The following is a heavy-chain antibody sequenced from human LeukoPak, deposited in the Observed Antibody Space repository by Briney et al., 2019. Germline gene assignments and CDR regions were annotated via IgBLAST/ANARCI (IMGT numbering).Heavy chain of an antibody. V-gene: IGHV1-18*01. CDR1: GYTFTSYG. J-gene: IGHJ4*02. CDR2: ISAYNGNT. D-gene: IGHD3-3*01. Sequence: ASVKVSRKASGYTFTSYGISWVRQAPGQGLEWMGWISAYNGNTNYAQRLQGRVTMTTDTSTSTAYMELRSLRSGDTAVYYCARDQASTYYDFWSGSAGDYFDYWGQGTLVTVSS. CDR3: ARDQASTYYDFWSGSAGDYFDY.